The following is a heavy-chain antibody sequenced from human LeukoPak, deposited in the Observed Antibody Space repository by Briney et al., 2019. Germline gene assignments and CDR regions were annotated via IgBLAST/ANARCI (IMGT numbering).Heavy chain of an antibody. D-gene: IGHD6-13*01. CDR1: GYSISSGYY. CDR2: IYYSGST. V-gene: IGHV4-61*01. Sequence: SETLSLTCTVSGYSISSGYYWSWIRQPPGKGLEWIGYIYYSGSTNYNPSLKSRVTISVDTSKNQFSLKLSSVTAADTAVYYCARNRGSSWYYFDYWGQGTLVTVSS. CDR3: ARNRGSSWYYFDY. J-gene: IGHJ4*02.